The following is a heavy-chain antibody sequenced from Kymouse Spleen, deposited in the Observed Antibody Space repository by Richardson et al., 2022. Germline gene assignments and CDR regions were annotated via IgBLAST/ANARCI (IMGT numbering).Heavy chain of an antibody. CDR3: ARDGELELGSYYYYGMDV. CDR1: GFTFSSYS. J-gene: IGHJ6*02. CDR2: ISSSSSTI. Sequence: EVQLVESGGGLVQPGGSLRLSCAASGFTFSSYSMNWVRQAPGKGLEWVSYISSSSSTIYYADSVKGRFTISRDNAKNSLYLQMNSLRDEDTAVYYCARDGELELGSYYYYGMDVWGQGTTVTVSS. D-gene: IGHD1-7*01. V-gene: IGHV3-48*02.